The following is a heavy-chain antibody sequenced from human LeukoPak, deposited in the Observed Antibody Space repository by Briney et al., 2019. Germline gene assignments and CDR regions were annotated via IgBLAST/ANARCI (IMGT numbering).Heavy chain of an antibody. CDR2: IYYSGST. V-gene: IGHV4-30-4*08. J-gene: IGHJ4*02. CDR1: GGSIISSAYY. D-gene: IGHD6-19*01. CDR3: VRTEVSSGSEDY. Sequence: PSETLSLTCTVSGGSIISSAYYSSWIRQPPGKGLEGIVYIYYSGSTYYNPSLKSRVTISLDTSKNQFSLKLSSVTAADTAVYYCVRTEVSSGSEDYWGQGTLVTVSS.